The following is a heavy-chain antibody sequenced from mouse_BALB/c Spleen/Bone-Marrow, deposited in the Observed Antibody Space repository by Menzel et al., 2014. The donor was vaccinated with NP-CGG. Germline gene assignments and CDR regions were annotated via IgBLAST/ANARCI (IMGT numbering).Heavy chain of an antibody. CDR3: ARPLYYYGSSPFYAMDY. CDR1: GFAFSSYD. Sequence: EVKLVESGGGLVKPGGSLKLSCAASGFAFSSYDRSWVRQTPEKRLEWVAYISSGGGSTYYPDTVKGRFTISRDNAKNTLYLQMSSLKSEDTAMYYCARPLYYYGSSPFYAMDYWGQGTSVTVSS. D-gene: IGHD1-1*01. J-gene: IGHJ4*01. CDR2: ISSGGGST. V-gene: IGHV5-12-1*01.